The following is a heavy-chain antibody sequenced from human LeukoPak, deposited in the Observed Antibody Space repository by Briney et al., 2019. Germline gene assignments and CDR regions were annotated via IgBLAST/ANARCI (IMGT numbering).Heavy chain of an antibody. J-gene: IGHJ2*01. CDR3: ARPRIQLWYPDWYFDL. D-gene: IGHD5-18*01. V-gene: IGHV3-30-3*01. CDR1: GLTFSSYA. Sequence: GGSLRLSCAASGLTFSSYAMHWVRQAPGKGLEWVAVISYDGSNKYYADSVKGRFTISRDNSKNTLYLQMNSLRAEDTAVYYCARPRIQLWYPDWYFDLWGRGTLVTVSS. CDR2: ISYDGSNK.